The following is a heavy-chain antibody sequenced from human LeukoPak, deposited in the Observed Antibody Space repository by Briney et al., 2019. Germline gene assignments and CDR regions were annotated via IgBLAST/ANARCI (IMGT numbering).Heavy chain of an antibody. V-gene: IGHV3-20*04. CDR1: GFTFDDYG. Sequence: GGSLRLSCAASGFTFDDYGMSWVRQAPGRGLEWVSGINWNGGSTGYADSVKGRFTISRDNAKNSLYLQMSSLRAEDTALYYCARDSHSCRGCAFDIWGQGTMVSVSS. CDR2: INWNGGST. J-gene: IGHJ3*02. D-gene: IGHD1-26*01. CDR3: ARDSHSCRGCAFDI.